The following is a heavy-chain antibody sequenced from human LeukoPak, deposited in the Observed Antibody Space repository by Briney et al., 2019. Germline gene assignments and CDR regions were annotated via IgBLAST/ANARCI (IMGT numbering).Heavy chain of an antibody. CDR3: ARGHSRFLEWSNFDY. Sequence: GASVKVSCKASGYTFTSYGISWVRQAPGQGLEWMGWISAYNGNTNYAQKLQGGVTMTTDTSTSTAYMELRSLRSDDTAVYYCARGHSRFLEWSNFDYWGQGTLVTVSS. V-gene: IGHV1-18*01. D-gene: IGHD3-3*01. J-gene: IGHJ4*02. CDR1: GYTFTSYG. CDR2: ISAYNGNT.